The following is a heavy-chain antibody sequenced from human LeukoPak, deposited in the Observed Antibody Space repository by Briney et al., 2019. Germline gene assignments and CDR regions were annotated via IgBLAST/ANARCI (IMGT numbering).Heavy chain of an antibody. CDR1: GYTFTGYY. J-gene: IGHJ4*02. V-gene: IGHV1-2*02. D-gene: IGHD3-3*01. Sequence: GGSVKVSCKASGYTFTGYYMHWVRQAPGQGLEWMGWINPNSGGTNYAQKFQGRVTMTRDTSISTAYMELSRLRSDDTAVYYCARDAEPLRFLEWFPTNYWGQGTLVTVSS. CDR3: ARDAEPLRFLEWFPTNY. CDR2: INPNSGGT.